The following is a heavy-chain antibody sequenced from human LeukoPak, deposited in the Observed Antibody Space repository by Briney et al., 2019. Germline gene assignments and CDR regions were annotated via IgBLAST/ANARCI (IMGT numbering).Heavy chain of an antibody. V-gene: IGHV3-74*01. J-gene: IGHJ6*03. CDR3: ARDRGSYYYYYMDV. CDR1: LFNFSSYL. D-gene: IGHD3-10*01. CDR2: INSDGSST. Sequence: GGPLSLSCSASLFNFSSYLMRLVRQAPGKGLVLVSRINSDGSSTSYADSVKGRFTISRDNAKNTLYLQMNSLRAEDTAVYYCARDRGSYYYYYMDVWGKGTTVNVSS.